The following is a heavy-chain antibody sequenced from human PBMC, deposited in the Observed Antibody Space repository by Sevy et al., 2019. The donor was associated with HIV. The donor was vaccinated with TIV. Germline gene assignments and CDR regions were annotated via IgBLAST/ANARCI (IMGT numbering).Heavy chain of an antibody. D-gene: IGHD1-1*01. CDR3: GLERLFSNVAEYFQN. CDR1: GFTFSSFS. J-gene: IGHJ1*01. CDR2: ISLDGSNK. Sequence: GGSLRLSCATSGFTFSSFSMHWVRQAPGKGLEWVATISLDGSNKYYADSVKGRFTISRDNSKNSLYLQMNSLRAEDTAVYCCGLERLFSNVAEYFQNWGQGTLVTVSS. V-gene: IGHV3-30-3*01.